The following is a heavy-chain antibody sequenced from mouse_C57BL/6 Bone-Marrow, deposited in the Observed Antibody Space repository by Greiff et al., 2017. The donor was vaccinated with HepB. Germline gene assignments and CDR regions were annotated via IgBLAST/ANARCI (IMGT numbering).Heavy chain of an antibody. J-gene: IGHJ2*01. CDR1: GYTFTDYE. CDR3: TRREGDY. CDR2: IDPETGGT. Sequence: VQLQQSGAELVRPGASVPLSCKASGYTFTDYEMHWVKQTPVHGLEWIGAIDPETGGTAYNQKFKGKAILTADKSSSTAYMELRSLTSEDSAVYYCTRREGDYWGQGTTLTVSS. V-gene: IGHV1-15*01.